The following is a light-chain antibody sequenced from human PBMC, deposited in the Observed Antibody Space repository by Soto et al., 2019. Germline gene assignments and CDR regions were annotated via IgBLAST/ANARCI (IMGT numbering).Light chain of an antibody. V-gene: IGKV3-15*01. CDR3: QQYNNWPRT. Sequence: IVFTQSPGTLSLSPGERGALSCRPSQSVSSNYVGWYQQKPGQAPRLLISDASTRATGIPARFSGSGSGTEFTLTISSLQSEDFAVYYCQQYNNWPRTFGQGTKVDI. CDR2: DAS. J-gene: IGKJ1*01. CDR1: QSVSSN.